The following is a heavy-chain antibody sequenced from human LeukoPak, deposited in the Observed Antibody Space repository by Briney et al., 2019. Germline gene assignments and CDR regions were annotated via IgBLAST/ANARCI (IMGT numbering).Heavy chain of an antibody. Sequence: SETLSLTCTVSGVSISSYYWSWIRQPPGKGLEWIGYIYYSGSTDYNPSLKSRVTISIDTSKNQFSLKLSSVTAADTAVYYCARDSRSLGVTTVTRGFDYWGQGTLVTVSS. J-gene: IGHJ4*02. V-gene: IGHV4-59*01. CDR1: GVSISSYY. CDR3: ARDSRSLGVTTVTRGFDY. CDR2: IYYSGST. D-gene: IGHD4-17*01.